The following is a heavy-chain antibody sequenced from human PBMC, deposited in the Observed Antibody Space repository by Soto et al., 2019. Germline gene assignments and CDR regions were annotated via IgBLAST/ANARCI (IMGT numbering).Heavy chain of an antibody. J-gene: IGHJ4*02. Sequence: PGGSLRLSCAASGFTVSSYHMSWVRQAPGKGLEWISVIYSAGSADFADSVKGRFTISRDNSKNTLYLQMSSLRAEDTAVYYCARVNSSSYHYFDYWGQGTLVTVSS. CDR2: IYSAGSA. V-gene: IGHV3-66*01. CDR3: ARVNSSSYHYFDY. CDR1: GFTVSSYH. D-gene: IGHD6-13*01.